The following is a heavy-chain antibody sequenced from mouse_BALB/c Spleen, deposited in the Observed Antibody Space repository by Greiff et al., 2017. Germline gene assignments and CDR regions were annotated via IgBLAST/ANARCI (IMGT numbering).Heavy chain of an antibody. V-gene: IGHV5-9-4*01. CDR1: GFTFSSYA. Sequence: EVHLVESGGGLVKPGGSLKLSCAASGFTFSSYAMSWVRQSPEKRLEWVAEISSGGSYTYYPDTVTGRFTISRDNAKNTLYLEMSSLRSEDTAMYYCARDLSFYGNFYAMDYWGQGTSVTVSS. CDR2: ISSGGSYT. D-gene: IGHD2-1*01. J-gene: IGHJ4*01. CDR3: ARDLSFYGNFYAMDY.